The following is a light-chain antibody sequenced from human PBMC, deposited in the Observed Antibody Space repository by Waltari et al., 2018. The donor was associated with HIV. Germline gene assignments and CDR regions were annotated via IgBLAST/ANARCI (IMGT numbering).Light chain of an antibody. CDR1: ISDIGAYDF. CDR2: DVN. CDR3: SSYTSDKTLV. V-gene: IGLV2-14*03. J-gene: IGLJ3*02. Sequence: QSALTQPASVSGSPGQSITVLCTGSISDIGAYDFVSWYQHDPGKAPRLIIFDVNNRPSGVSNRFSGSKSGNTASLTISGLQADDDSYYYCSSYTSDKTLVFGGGTKVTVL.